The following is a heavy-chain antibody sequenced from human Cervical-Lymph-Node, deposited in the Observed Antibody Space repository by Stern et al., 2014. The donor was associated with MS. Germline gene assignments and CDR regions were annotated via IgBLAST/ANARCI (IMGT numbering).Heavy chain of an antibody. Sequence: ESGPTLVKPTQTLTLTCTFSGVSLSTRGVGVGWVRQPPGKALEWLAVIYWDDSKRYSPSLKNRLTITKDTAKNQVVLTMNNMDPVDTATFYCATHAPGVVPAALEYWGQGILVTVS. CDR1: GVSLSTRGVG. V-gene: IGHV2-5*02. CDR2: IYWDDSK. J-gene: IGHJ4*02. CDR3: ATHAPGVVPAALEY. D-gene: IGHD2-2*01.